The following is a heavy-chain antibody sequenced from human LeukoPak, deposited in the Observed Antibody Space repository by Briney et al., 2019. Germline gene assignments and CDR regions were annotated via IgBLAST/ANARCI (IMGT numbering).Heavy chain of an antibody. CDR3: AKRGVVIRVILVGFHKEAYYFDS. J-gene: IGHJ4*02. Sequence: PGGSLRLSCAASGFTFTNYWMSWVRQAPGKGLEWVAGISDSGGRTNYADSVKGRFTISRDNPKNTLYLQMNSLRAEDTAVYFCAKRGVVIRVILVGFHKEAYYFDSWGQGALVTVSS. CDR1: GFTFTNYW. V-gene: IGHV3-23*01. D-gene: IGHD3-22*01. CDR2: ISDSGGRT.